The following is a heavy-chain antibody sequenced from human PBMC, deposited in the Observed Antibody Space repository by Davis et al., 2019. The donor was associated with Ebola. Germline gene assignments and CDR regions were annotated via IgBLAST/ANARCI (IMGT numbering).Heavy chain of an antibody. V-gene: IGHV4-59*12. Sequence: PSQSLPLPCTGTDGPISSYSKRWTRHPPGKGLEWLVYIYSVGRTNDNPSLKSRVTISVDTSKNQFSLKLSSVTAADTAVYYCASYRYSYGSFLVGGLDYWGQGTLVTVSS. J-gene: IGHJ4*02. CDR2: IYSVGRT. CDR3: ASYRYSYGSFLVGGLDY. D-gene: IGHD5-18*01. CDR1: DGPISSYS.